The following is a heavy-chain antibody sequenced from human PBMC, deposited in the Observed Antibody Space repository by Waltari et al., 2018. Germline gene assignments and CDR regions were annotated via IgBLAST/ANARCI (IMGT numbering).Heavy chain of an antibody. Sequence: EVQLVQSGAEVKKPGESLKISCKGSGYSFTRYLIAWVRQLPGKGLEWMGIIYPRDSDTRYSPSFQGQVTISADKSISTAYLQWSSLKASDTAMYYCARHFPYSSSSYYYYGMDVWGQGTTVTVSS. CDR1: GYSFTRYL. J-gene: IGHJ6*02. V-gene: IGHV5-51*01. CDR2: IYPRDSDT. D-gene: IGHD6-6*01. CDR3: ARHFPYSSSSYYYYGMDV.